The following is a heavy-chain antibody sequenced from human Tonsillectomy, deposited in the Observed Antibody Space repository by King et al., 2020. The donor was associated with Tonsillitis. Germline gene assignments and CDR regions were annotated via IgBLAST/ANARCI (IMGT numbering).Heavy chain of an antibody. V-gene: IGHV3-74*01. Sequence: VQLVESGGGLVQPGGSLRLSCAASGFTFSNYWMHWVRQAPGKGLVWVSRVNSAESITDYADSVKGRFNISRDNAKNPLYLEMNSLRAEDTAVYYCSRPGGVYCSSTTCYDYFDYWGQGTLVTVSS. CDR1: GFTFSNYW. D-gene: IGHD2-2*01. J-gene: IGHJ4*02. CDR3: SRPGGVYCSSTTCYDYFDY. CDR2: VNSAESIT.